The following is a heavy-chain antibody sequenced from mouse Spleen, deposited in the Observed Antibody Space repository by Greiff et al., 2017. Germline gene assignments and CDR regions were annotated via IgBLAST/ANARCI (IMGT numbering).Heavy chain of an antibody. CDR2: SRHKANDYTT. J-gene: IGHJ4*01. D-gene: IGHD2-5*01. CDR1: GFTFSDFY. CDR3: AIEYSNFYAIDY. Sequence: EVQGVESGGGLVQPGRSLRLSCATSGFTFSDFYMEWVRQATGKGLEWIAASRHKANDYTTEYSASVKGRFIVSRDNSQSILYLQMNALRAEDTAIYYCAIEYSNFYAIDYWGQGTSVTVSS. V-gene: IGHV7-1*01.